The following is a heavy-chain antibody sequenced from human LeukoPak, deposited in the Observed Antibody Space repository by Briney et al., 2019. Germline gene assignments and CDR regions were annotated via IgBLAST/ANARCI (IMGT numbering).Heavy chain of an antibody. CDR1: GGSISNYY. Sequence: KPSETLSLTCTVSGGSISNYYWSWIRQPPGKGLERIGYIYYSGRTNYNPSLKSRLTISVDTSKNQFSLKLRSVTAADTAVYYCARDGVGATTHFDYWGQGTLVTVSS. CDR3: ARDGVGATTHFDY. CDR2: IYYSGRT. V-gene: IGHV4-59*01. D-gene: IGHD1-26*01. J-gene: IGHJ4*02.